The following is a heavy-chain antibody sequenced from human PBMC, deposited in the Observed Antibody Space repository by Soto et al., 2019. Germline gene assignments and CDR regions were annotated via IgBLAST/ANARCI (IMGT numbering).Heavy chain of an antibody. CDR2: LYSGST. Sequence: QLQLQESGPGLVKPSETLSLTCAVTGASITRGGFHWGWIRQSPGQGLEWIGSLYSGSTYYNPSLKSRVTISADTSKNDFSLRLTSVTASDTAVYYCARRGSGHTFDYWGQGTLVNVSS. CDR3: ARRGSGHTFDY. J-gene: IGHJ4*02. V-gene: IGHV4-39*02. CDR1: GASITRGGFH. D-gene: IGHD3-10*01.